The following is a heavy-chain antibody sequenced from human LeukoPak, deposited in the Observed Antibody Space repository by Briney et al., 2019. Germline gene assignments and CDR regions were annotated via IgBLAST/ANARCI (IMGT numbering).Heavy chain of an antibody. CDR2: IGGSGGST. J-gene: IGHJ6*02. CDR1: GFTFSSYA. V-gene: IGHV3-23*01. D-gene: IGHD3-10*01. CDR3: AKDVTYGSGSYYTAYYYYGMDV. Sequence: GGSLRLSCAASGFTFSSYAMSWVRQAPGKGLEWVSAIGGSGGSTYYADSVKGRFTISRDNSKNTLYLQMNSLRAEDTAVYYCAKDVTYGSGSYYTAYYYYGMDVWGQGTTVTVSS.